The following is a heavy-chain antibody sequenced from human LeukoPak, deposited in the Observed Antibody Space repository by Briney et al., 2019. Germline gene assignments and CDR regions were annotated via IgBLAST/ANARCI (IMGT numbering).Heavy chain of an antibody. J-gene: IGHJ6*02. V-gene: IGHV1-69*04. Sequence: GASVKVSCKASGGTFSSYAISGVRQAPGQGLEWVGRIIPILGTAHYAQKFQGRVTITADKSTSTAYMELSSLRSEDTAVYYCARGDDYVWGSYRHYGMDVWGQGTTVTVSS. CDR3: ARGDDYVWGSYRHYGMDV. CDR2: IIPILGTA. CDR1: GGTFSSYA. D-gene: IGHD3-16*01.